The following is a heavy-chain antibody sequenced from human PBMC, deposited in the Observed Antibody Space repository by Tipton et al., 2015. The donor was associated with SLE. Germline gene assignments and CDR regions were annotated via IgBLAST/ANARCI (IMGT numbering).Heavy chain of an antibody. V-gene: IGHV4-34*01. CDR1: GGSFSGYY. J-gene: IGHJ6*03. D-gene: IGHD2-2*01. Sequence: TLSLTCAVYGGSFSGYYWSWIRQPPGKGLEWIGEINHSGSTNYNPSLKSRVTISVDTSKNQFSLKLSSVTAADTAVYYCARAKDCSSTSCYYYYYMDVWGKGTTVPVSS. CDR3: ARAKDCSSTSCYYYYYMDV. CDR2: INHSGST.